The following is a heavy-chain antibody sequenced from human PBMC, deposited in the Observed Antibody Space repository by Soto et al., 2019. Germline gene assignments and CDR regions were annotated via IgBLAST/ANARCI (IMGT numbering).Heavy chain of an antibody. J-gene: IGHJ5*02. V-gene: IGHV4-30-4*01. Sequence: SLSLTFTVSVDSLSSGDYYWIWILQPPGKGLEWIGYIYYSGSTYYNPSLKSRVAISVDTSKNQFSLKLNSVTVADTAVYYCAGFSVVFANDLSWFDPWGQGTMVTVSS. CDR3: AGFSVVFANDLSWFDP. D-gene: IGHD2-21*01. CDR1: VDSLSSGDYY. CDR2: IYYSGST.